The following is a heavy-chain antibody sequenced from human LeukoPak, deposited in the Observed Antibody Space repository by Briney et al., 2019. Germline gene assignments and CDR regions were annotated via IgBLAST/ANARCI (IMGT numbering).Heavy chain of an antibody. D-gene: IGHD4-17*01. CDR2: ISYDGSNK. J-gene: IGHJ4*02. CDR3: AKRDYGDYGPDY. V-gene: IGHV3-30*18. CDR1: GFTFSSYG. Sequence: GGSLRLSCAASGFTFSSYGMHWVRQAPGKGLEWVAVISYDGSNKYYADSVKGRFTISRDNSKNTLYLQMNSLRAEDTAVYYCAKRDYGDYGPDYWGQGTLVTVSS.